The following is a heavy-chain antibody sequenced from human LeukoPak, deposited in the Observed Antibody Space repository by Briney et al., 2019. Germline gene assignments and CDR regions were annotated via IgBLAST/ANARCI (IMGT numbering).Heavy chain of an antibody. V-gene: IGHV3-74*01. D-gene: IGHD6-6*01. CDR2: LPPDELGI. CDR3: VGTIASRGSEY. J-gene: IGHJ4*02. Sequence: GGSLRLSCAASGFTFTNYWMHWVRQAPGMGLVWVSRLPPDELGIIYADSVKGRFTVSRDNAKNTVYLQMYNLRVDDTAMYYCVGTIASRGSEYWGQGALVTVSS. CDR1: GFTFTNYW.